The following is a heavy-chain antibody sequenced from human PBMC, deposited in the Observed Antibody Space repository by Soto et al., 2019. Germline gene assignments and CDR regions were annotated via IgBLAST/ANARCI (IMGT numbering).Heavy chain of an antibody. CDR1: GYSFIDYH. Sequence: GAVTVSCKASGYSFIDYHIHWLGQAPGQGLEWLGRINPKSGGRSTSQKFQEWVTMITDTSISNASKELTKLTSDETAIDYCARVDSPDCSSGVCSCCYNHYLDVWGQGTTVTVSS. CDR3: ARVDSPDCSSGVCSCCYNHYLDV. CDR2: INPKSGGR. V-gene: IGHV1-2*04. J-gene: IGHJ6*03. D-gene: IGHD2-8*01.